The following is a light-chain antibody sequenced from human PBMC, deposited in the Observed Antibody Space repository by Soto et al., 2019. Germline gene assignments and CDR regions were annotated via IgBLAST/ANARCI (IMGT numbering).Light chain of an antibody. J-gene: IGKJ1*01. Sequence: IKLTQSPPTLSASVGERVPIXWRASQGISSWLAWYQQKPGKAPNLLIYDASSLESGVPSRFSGSGSGTEFTLTISSLQPDDFATYSCQQYTPNSRTFGQGTKVDIK. V-gene: IGKV1-5*01. CDR1: QGISSW. CDR3: QQYTPNSRT. CDR2: DAS.